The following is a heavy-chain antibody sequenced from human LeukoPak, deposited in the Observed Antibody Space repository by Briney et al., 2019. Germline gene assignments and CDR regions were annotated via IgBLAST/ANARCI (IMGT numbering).Heavy chain of an antibody. V-gene: IGHV4-39*07. D-gene: IGHD3-9*01. CDR2: SYYSGRT. CDR1: GGSISSSSYY. Sequence: SETLSLTCTVSGGSISSSSYYWGWIRQPPGKGLEWIGSSYYSGRTYYSPSLKSRVTISVDTSKNQFSLKLSSVTAADTAVYYCARRYFDWLIDYWGQGTLVTVSS. J-gene: IGHJ4*02. CDR3: ARRYFDWLIDY.